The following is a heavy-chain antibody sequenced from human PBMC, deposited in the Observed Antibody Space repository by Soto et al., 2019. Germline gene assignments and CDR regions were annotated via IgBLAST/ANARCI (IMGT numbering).Heavy chain of an antibody. CDR2: IWYDGSNK. CDR1: GFTFSSYG. CDR3: ARDMDPIGYCISTSCSYGMDV. Sequence: GGSLRLSCAASGFTFSSYGMHWVRQAPGKGLEWVAVIWYDGSNKYYADSVKGRFTISRDNSKNTLYLQMNSLRAEDTAVYYCARDMDPIGYCISTSCSYGMDVWGQGTTVTVSS. V-gene: IGHV3-33*01. J-gene: IGHJ6*02. D-gene: IGHD2-2*01.